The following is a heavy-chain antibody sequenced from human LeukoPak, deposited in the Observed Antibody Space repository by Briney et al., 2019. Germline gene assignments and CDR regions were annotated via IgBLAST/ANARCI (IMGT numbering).Heavy chain of an antibody. J-gene: IGHJ4*02. D-gene: IGHD2-2*02. CDR1: GFTVSSHY. CDR3: AREAGYCSSTSCYTEYYFDY. CDR2: IYSGGDT. Sequence: GGSLRLSCAASGFTVSSHYMTWVRQAPGKGLEWVSVIYSGGDTHYADSVKGRFTISRDNSKNTLYLQMNSLRAEDTAVYYCAREAGYCSSTSCYTEYYFDYWGQGTLVTVSS. V-gene: IGHV3-53*05.